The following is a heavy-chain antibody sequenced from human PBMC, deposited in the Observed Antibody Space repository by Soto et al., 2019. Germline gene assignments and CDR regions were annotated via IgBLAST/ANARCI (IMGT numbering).Heavy chain of an antibody. CDR2: VFHSATP. CDR1: GDSFSDYY. J-gene: IGHJ4*02. D-gene: IGHD6-19*01. V-gene: IGHV4-59*01. Sequence: PSETLSLTCTVSGDSFSDYYWNWIRQVPGKGLEWIGFVFHSATPSYNPSLKTRVAISDDTSKKQFSLRLTSVTAADTAIYYCARGHYSSGWPIDHWGQGILVTVSS. CDR3: ARGHYSSGWPIDH.